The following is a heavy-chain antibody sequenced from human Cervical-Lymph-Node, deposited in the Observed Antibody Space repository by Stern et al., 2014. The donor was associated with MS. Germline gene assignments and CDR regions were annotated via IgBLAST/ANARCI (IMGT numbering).Heavy chain of an antibody. Sequence: VQLGQSGAEVKKPGESLTISCESSGYTFTTYWIGWVRQVPGKGLEGKGSMDPGDSDTTYTPSIEVQVTISADKSSSAASLQGSSLKASDTAVYYCARGIWSFDLWGQGTLVTVSS. CDR3: ARGIWSFDL. CDR1: GYTFTTYW. CDR2: MDPGDSDT. D-gene: IGHD2-15*01. V-gene: IGHV5-51*01. J-gene: IGHJ5*02.